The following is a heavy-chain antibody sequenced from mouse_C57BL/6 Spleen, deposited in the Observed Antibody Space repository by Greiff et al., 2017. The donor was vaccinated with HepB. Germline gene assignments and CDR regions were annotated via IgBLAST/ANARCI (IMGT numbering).Heavy chain of an antibody. CDR1: GYSITSGYY. D-gene: IGHD2-4*01. CDR2: ISYDGSN. V-gene: IGHV3-6*01. Sequence: EVKVEESGPGLVKPSQSLSLTCSVTGYSITSGYYWNWIRQFPGNKLEWMGDISYDGSNNYNPSLKNRITITRDTSKSPFFLKLNSVTTEDTATYYCARGYDYGDAMDYWGQGTSVTVSS. CDR3: ARGYDYGDAMDY. J-gene: IGHJ4*01.